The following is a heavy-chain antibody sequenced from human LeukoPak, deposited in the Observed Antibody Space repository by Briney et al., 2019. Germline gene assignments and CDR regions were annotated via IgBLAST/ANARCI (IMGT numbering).Heavy chain of an antibody. CDR3: ARDPIWGSYRPLDY. V-gene: IGHV3-21*01. CDR1: GFTFSSYS. D-gene: IGHD3-16*02. J-gene: IGHJ4*02. CDR2: ISSSSSYI. Sequence: PGGSLRLSCAASGFTFSSYSMNWVRQAPGKGLEWVSSISSSSSYIYYADSVKGRFTISRDNAKNSLYLQMNSLRAEDTAVYYCARDPIWGSYRPLDYWGQGTLVTVSS.